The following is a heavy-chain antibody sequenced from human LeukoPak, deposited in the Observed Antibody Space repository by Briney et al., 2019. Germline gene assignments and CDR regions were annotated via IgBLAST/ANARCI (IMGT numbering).Heavy chain of an antibody. D-gene: IGHD3-10*01. CDR3: ARGPMVRTNLFDY. CDR2: INSDGSIT. Sequence: GGSLRLSCAASGHTFSNYWMHWVRHATGKGLVWVPRINSDGSITTYADSVEGRFTISRDNAKNTLYLQMNSLRAEDTAVYYCARGPMVRTNLFDYWGQGTLVTVSS. CDR1: GHTFSNYW. V-gene: IGHV3-74*01. J-gene: IGHJ4*02.